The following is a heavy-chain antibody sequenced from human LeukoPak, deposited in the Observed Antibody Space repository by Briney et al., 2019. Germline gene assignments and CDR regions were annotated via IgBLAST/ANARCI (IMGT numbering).Heavy chain of an antibody. J-gene: IGHJ4*02. Sequence: GGALRLSCGASGFSFVDYALHGGRQPPGEGLEGVSAINYDSGNIGYADSVKGRLTISRDNAKNSLYLQMNSLRAEDMALYYCAKGSSAWNEVFHFDYWGQGTLVTVSS. CDR3: AKGSSAWNEVFHFDY. CDR2: INYDSGNI. D-gene: IGHD1-1*01. V-gene: IGHV3-9*03. CDR1: GFSFVDYA.